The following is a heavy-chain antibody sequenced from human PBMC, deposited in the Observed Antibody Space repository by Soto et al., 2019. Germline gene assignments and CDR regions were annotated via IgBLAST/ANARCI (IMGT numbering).Heavy chain of an antibody. CDR1: GFTFSSSW. CDR3: ATAGNYRFDY. Sequence: VQLVESGGGVVQPGRSLRLSCAASGFTFSSSWIHWVRQAPGEGLVWVSRINADGTTTNYADSVKGRFTISRDNAQSTLYPQMDSLRPEDTAVYYCATAGNYRFDYWGQGTLVSVSS. D-gene: IGHD4-4*01. J-gene: IGHJ4*02. CDR2: INADGTTT. V-gene: IGHV3-74*02.